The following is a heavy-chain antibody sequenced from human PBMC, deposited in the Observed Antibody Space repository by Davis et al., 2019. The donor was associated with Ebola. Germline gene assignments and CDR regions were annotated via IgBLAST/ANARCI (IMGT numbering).Heavy chain of an antibody. Sequence: ASVKVSCKASGYTFTSYDINWVRQATGQGLEWMGWMNPNSGNTGYAQKLQGRVTMTTDTSTSTAYMELRSLRSDDTAVYYCARVITMIVAGSWFDPWGQGTLVTVSS. CDR1: GYTFTSYD. CDR3: ARVITMIVAGSWFDP. J-gene: IGHJ5*02. CDR2: MNPNSGNT. D-gene: IGHD3-22*01. V-gene: IGHV1-8*01.